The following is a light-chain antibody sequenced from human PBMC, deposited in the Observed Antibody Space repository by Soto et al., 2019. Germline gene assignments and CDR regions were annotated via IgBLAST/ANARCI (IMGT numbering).Light chain of an antibody. CDR3: SLYTSNRTPHFV. Sequence: QSVLTQPASVSGSPGQSITFSCTGTSSDVGGYNYVSWYQQHPGKAPKLMMYDVSNRPSGVSDRFSGSKSGNTASLTISGLQAEDEADYYCSLYTSNRTPHFVFGTGTKVTVL. V-gene: IGLV2-14*01. CDR1: SSDVGGYNY. J-gene: IGLJ1*01. CDR2: DVS.